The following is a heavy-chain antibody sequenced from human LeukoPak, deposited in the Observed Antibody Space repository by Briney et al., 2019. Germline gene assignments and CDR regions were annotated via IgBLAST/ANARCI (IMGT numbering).Heavy chain of an antibody. J-gene: IGHJ4*02. D-gene: IGHD3-22*01. CDR1: GFTFSSYS. CDR3: ARDGRDYDSSGYYYAATYYFDY. V-gene: IGHV3-48*01. Sequence: GGSLRLSCAASGFTFSSYSMNWVRQAPGKGLEWVSYISSSSSTIYYADSVKGRFTISRDNAKNPLYLQMNSLRAEDTAVYYCARDGRDYDSSGYYYAATYYFDYWGQGTLVTVSS. CDR2: ISSSSSTI.